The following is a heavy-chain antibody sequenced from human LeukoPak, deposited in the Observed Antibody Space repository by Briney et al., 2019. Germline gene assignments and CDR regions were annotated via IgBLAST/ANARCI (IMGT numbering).Heavy chain of an antibody. V-gene: IGHV3-72*01. CDR3: VRDGGQNGHSAFDI. Sequence: GGSLRLSCAASGFTLSDYYMDWVRQAPGKGLEWVGRVRVKANGYTTEYAASVKGRCTVSRDDSENSLFLEMNSLKTEDTAVYYGVRDGGQNGHSAFDIWGQGTMVTVSS. CDR1: GFTLSDYY. CDR2: VRVKANGYTT. D-gene: IGHD3-16*01. J-gene: IGHJ3*02.